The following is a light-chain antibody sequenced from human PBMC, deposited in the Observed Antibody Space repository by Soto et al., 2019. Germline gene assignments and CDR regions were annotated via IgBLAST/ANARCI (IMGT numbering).Light chain of an antibody. CDR2: GAS. J-gene: IGKJ1*01. CDR1: QSVNTN. V-gene: IGKV3-15*01. CDR3: QQYNNWPRT. Sequence: EIGMTQSPATLSVSPGDRATLSCRASQSVNTNLAWYQQKPGQAPRLLIYGASTRATGIPASFSGSGSGTKFTLTISSLQSEDFAVYYCQQYNNWPRTFGQGTKVDIK.